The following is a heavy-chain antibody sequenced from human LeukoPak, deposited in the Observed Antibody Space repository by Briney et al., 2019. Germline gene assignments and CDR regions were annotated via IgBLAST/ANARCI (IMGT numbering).Heavy chain of an antibody. CDR3: ARDQGSGSAGTFDY. D-gene: IGHD6-19*01. CDR2: INPNTGGT. J-gene: IGHJ4*02. Sequence: ASVKVSCMTSGDTFTGYYMHWVRQAPGQGLEWMGWINPNTGGTNYAQKFQGRVTMTSDTSISTAYMELGRLRSDDTAVYYCARDQGSGSAGTFDYWGQGSLVSVSS. V-gene: IGHV1-2*02. CDR1: GDTFTGYY.